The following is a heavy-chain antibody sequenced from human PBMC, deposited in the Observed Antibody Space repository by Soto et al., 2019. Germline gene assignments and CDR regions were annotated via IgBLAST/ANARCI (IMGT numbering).Heavy chain of an antibody. Sequence: QITLKESGPTLVKPTQTLTLTCTFSGFALSTSGVGMGGIRQPPGKALEWLALIYWDDDQRYSPSLKSRLTITKDTSKNQVVLTMTNMDPVDTATYYCAHVLTIIHAFGIWGQGTMVTVSS. D-gene: IGHD3-22*01. CDR2: IYWDDDQ. J-gene: IGHJ3*02. CDR1: GFALSTSGVG. V-gene: IGHV2-5*02. CDR3: AHVLTIIHAFGI.